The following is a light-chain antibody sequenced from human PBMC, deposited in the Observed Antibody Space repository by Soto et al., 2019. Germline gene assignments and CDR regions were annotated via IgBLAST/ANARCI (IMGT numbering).Light chain of an antibody. CDR2: AAS. CDR1: QGISNY. Sequence: DIPMTQSPSSLSASVRDRVTITCRASQGISNYLAWYQQKPGKVPKLLIYAASTLQSGVTSRFSGSGSGTDFTLTISSLQPEDVATYYCQKYDSAPWTFGKGTKVEIK. V-gene: IGKV1-27*01. J-gene: IGKJ1*01. CDR3: QKYDSAPWT.